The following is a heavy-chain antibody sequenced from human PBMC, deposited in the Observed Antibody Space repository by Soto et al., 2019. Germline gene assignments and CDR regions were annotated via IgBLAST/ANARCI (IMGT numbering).Heavy chain of an antibody. J-gene: IGHJ5*02. D-gene: IGHD6-19*01. CDR1: GFTFEDFA. V-gene: IGHV3-9*01. CDR2: ISWNSGSR. Sequence: GGSLRLSCAASGFTFEDFAMHWVRQAPGKGLEWVSGISWNSGSRGYADSVKGRFTISRDNAKNSLYLQMNSLSPDDTALYYCAKDSPSAWFVDAWGQGTLVTVSS. CDR3: AKDSPSAWFVDA.